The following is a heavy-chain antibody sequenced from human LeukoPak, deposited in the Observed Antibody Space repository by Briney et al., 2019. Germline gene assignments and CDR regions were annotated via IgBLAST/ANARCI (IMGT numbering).Heavy chain of an antibody. CDR1: GGSISSYY. Sequence: SETLSLTCTVSGGSISSYYWSWIRQPAGKGLEWIGRIYTSGSTNYNPSLKSRVTMSVDTSKNQFSLKLSSVTAADTAVYYCARGGWYYYDSSGYYPYWGQGTLVTVSS. J-gene: IGHJ4*02. V-gene: IGHV4-4*07. CDR2: IYTSGST. D-gene: IGHD3-22*01. CDR3: ARGGWYYYDSSGYYPY.